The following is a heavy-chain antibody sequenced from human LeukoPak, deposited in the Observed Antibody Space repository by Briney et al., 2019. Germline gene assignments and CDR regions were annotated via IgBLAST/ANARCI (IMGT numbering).Heavy chain of an antibody. Sequence: ETLSLTCTVSGGSISSYYWSWIRQPPGKGLEWIGYIYYSGSTNYNPSLKSRVTISVDTSKNQFSLKLSSVTAADTAVYYCARFTARAREIDYWGQGILVTVSS. CDR3: ARFTARAREIDY. CDR1: GGSISSYY. V-gene: IGHV4-59*01. D-gene: IGHD6-6*01. CDR2: IYYSGST. J-gene: IGHJ4*02.